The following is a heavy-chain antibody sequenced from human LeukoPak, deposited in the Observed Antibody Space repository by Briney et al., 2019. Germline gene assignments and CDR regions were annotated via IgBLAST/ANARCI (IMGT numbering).Heavy chain of an antibody. V-gene: IGHV4-34*01. CDR3: ARGQDYDSGDYPLDY. CDR1: GGSFSGYY. Sequence: SETLSLTCAVYGGSFSGYYWSWIRQPPGKGLEWIGEINHSGSTNYNPSLKSRVTISVDTSKNQFSLKLSSVTAADTAVYYCARGQDYDSGDYPLDYWGQEPWSPSPQ. D-gene: IGHD4-17*01. J-gene: IGHJ4*01. CDR2: INHSGST.